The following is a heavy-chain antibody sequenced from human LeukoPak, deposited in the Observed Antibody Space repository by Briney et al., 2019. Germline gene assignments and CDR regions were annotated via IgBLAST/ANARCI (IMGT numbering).Heavy chain of an antibody. V-gene: IGHV3-33*01. Sequence: PGGSLRLFCAASGFIFSSYGMHWLREAPGKALEGVAVIWYDGSNKYYADSVKGRFTISRDNSKNTLYLQMNSLRAEDTAVYYCARDGGALIVVPATCFDYWGQGTLVTVSS. CDR1: GFIFSSYG. J-gene: IGHJ4*02. D-gene: IGHD2-2*01. CDR3: ARDGGALIVVPATCFDY. CDR2: IWYDGSNK.